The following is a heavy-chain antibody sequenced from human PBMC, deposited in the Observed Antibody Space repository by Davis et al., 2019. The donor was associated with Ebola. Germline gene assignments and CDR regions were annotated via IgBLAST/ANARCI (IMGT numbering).Heavy chain of an antibody. Sequence: GESLKISCAASGFTFSSYAMSWVRQAPGKGLEWVSYISSSSSTIYYADSVKGRFTISRDNAKNSLYLQMNSLRDEDTAVYYCARDVMGSTSSQIYYYYYMDVWGKGTTVTVSS. D-gene: IGHD2-2*01. CDR3: ARDVMGSTSSQIYYYYYMDV. V-gene: IGHV3-48*02. CDR1: GFTFSSYA. J-gene: IGHJ6*03. CDR2: ISSSSSTI.